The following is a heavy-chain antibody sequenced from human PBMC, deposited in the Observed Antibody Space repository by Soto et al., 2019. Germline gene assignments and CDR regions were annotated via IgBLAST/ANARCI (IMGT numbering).Heavy chain of an antibody. CDR3: ARDHLILPAHDFFYGSDV. D-gene: IGHD2-21*02. V-gene: IGHV3-7*03. CDR2: IPQDGVDG. CDR1: VFTFIMYS. J-gene: IGHJ6*02. Sequence: GGSLRLSCEFSVFTFIMYSMSWVRQSPGKGLEWVAKIPQDGVDGHYADSVKGRFTISRDNGKNSLYLQLNNLRAEDTAVYYCARDHLILPAHDFFYGSDVWGRGATVTVSS.